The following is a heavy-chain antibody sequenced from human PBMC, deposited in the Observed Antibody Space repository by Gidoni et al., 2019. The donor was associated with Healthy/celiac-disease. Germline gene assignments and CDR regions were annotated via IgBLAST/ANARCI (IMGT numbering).Heavy chain of an antibody. D-gene: IGHD5-12*01. CDR3: ARDRGGHSGYDWVGYEYGIDV. V-gene: IGHV4-59*12. Sequence: QVQLQESGPGLVKPLETLSLTCTVSGDSISTYYWSWIRQPPGTGLEWIGHIYYSGSTYYNPSLMSRVTISVDTSKNQFSLKLSFVTAADTAVYYCARDRGGHSGYDWVGYEYGIDVWGQGTTVTVSS. CDR1: GDSISTYY. CDR2: IYYSGST. J-gene: IGHJ6*02.